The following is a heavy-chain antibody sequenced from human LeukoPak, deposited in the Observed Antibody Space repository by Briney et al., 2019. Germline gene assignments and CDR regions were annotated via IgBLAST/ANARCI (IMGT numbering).Heavy chain of an antibody. Sequence: GESLKISCKGSGYSFTSYWIGWVRQMPGKGLEWMGIIYPGDSDTRYSPSFQGQVTISADKSISTAYLQWSSLKASDTAMYYCARQTQMTTVTMEFDYWGQGTLVTVSS. D-gene: IGHD4-17*01. V-gene: IGHV5-51*01. J-gene: IGHJ4*02. CDR1: GYSFTSYW. CDR3: ARQTQMTTVTMEFDY. CDR2: IYPGDSDT.